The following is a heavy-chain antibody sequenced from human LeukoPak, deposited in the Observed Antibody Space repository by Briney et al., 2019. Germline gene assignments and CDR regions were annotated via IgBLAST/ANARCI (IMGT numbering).Heavy chain of an antibody. J-gene: IGHJ4*02. CDR1: GFTFSSYG. Sequence: PGRSLRLSCVASGFTFSSYGMHWVRQAPGKGLEWVAVISYDGSNEYYADSVKGRFTIYRDNSKNTLYLQMNSLRAEDTAVYYCAKDQSRYSGYGTFDYWGQGTLVTVSS. CDR2: ISYDGSNE. CDR3: AKDQSRYSGYGTFDY. V-gene: IGHV3-30*18. D-gene: IGHD5-12*01.